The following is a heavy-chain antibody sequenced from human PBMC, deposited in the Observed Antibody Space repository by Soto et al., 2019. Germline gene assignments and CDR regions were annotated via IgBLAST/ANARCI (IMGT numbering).Heavy chain of an antibody. V-gene: IGHV3-53*04. CDR3: ARSGLYDILTGALSDDAFDI. CDR1: GFTVSSNY. Sequence: GGSLRLSCAASGFTVSSNYMSWVRQAPGKGLEWVSVIYSRGSTYYADSVKGRFTISRHNSKNTLYLQMNSLIAEDTAVYYCARSGLYDILTGALSDDAFDIWGQGTMVTVSS. J-gene: IGHJ3*02. CDR2: IYSRGST. D-gene: IGHD3-9*01.